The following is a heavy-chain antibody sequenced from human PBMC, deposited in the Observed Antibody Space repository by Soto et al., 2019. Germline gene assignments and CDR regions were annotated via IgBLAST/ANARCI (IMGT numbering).Heavy chain of an antibody. CDR1: GGSFSGYY. CDR3: ARESHDILTGPPWVWYFDL. J-gene: IGHJ2*01. CDR2: INDRGSI. Sequence: QVQLQQWGAGPLRPLETLSLTCGVSGGSFSGYYWAWIRQSPGKGLEWIGEINDRGSINYNPFLNSRVSITVDTSKTHYSLNLRSVTAADTAVYYCARESHDILTGPPWVWYFDLWGRGTLVTVSS. D-gene: IGHD3-9*01. V-gene: IGHV4-34*01.